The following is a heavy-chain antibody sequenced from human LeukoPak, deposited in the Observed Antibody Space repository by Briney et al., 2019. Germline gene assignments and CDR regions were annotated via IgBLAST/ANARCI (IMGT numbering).Heavy chain of an antibody. D-gene: IGHD3-9*01. Sequence: GASVKVSCKTSGYTFTSYYMHWVRQAPGQGLEWMGVINPSGGSTGYAQRFQGRVTMTRDTSTSTVYMELSSLRSEDTAVYYCARGGDTGYSWFSFDYWGQGTLVTVSS. J-gene: IGHJ4*02. CDR3: ARGGDTGYSWFSFDY. CDR1: GYTFTSYY. CDR2: INPSGGST. V-gene: IGHV1-46*01.